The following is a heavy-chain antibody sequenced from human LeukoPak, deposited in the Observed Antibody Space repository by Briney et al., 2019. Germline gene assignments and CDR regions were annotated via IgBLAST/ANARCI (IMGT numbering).Heavy chain of an antibody. CDR3: ATEGTYSSGWYDY. V-gene: IGHV4-61*01. CDR2: AHHRGST. D-gene: IGHD6-19*01. Sequence: SSETLSLTCSVSGGSVSSGSYYWSWIRQPPGKGLEWIGYAHHRGSTNYNPSLKSRVTISVDTSKNQFSLKLNSVTAADTAVYYGATEGTYSSGWYDYWGQGTLVTVSS. CDR1: GGSVSSGSYY. J-gene: IGHJ4*02.